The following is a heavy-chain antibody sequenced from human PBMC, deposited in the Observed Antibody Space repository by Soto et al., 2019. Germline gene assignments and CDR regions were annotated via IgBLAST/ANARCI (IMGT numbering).Heavy chain of an antibody. CDR1: GFTFSSYA. V-gene: IGHV3-23*01. J-gene: IGHJ4*02. CDR3: AKDQLLWFGEFDY. CDR2: ISGSGGST. D-gene: IGHD3-10*01. Sequence: EVQLLESGGGLVQPGGSLRLSCAASGFTFSSYAMSWVRQAPGKGLEWVSAISGSGGSTYYADSVKGRFTISRDKSKNTLYLQMNSLRAEDTAVYYCAKDQLLWFGEFDYWGQGTLVTVSS.